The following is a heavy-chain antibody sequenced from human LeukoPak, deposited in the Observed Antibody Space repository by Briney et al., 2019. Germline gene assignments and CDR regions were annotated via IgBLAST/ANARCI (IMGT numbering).Heavy chain of an antibody. D-gene: IGHD3-10*01. CDR3: ARGGYYGSGNDFRFDP. V-gene: IGHV4-38-2*02. CDR2: IYHSGST. J-gene: IGHJ5*02. Sequence: PSETLSLTCTVSGYSISSGYFWGWIRQPPGKGLECIGTIYHSGSTYYNPSLKSRVTISVETSKNQFSLKLKSVTAADTAVYYCARGGYYGSGNDFRFDPWGQGTLVTVSS. CDR1: GYSISSGYF.